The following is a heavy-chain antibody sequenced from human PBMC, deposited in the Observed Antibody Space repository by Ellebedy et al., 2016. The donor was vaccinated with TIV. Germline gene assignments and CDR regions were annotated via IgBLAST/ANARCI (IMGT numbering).Heavy chain of an antibody. CDR1: GYTFTSYG. CDR3: ARVQGSGFPDAFDI. D-gene: IGHD3-10*01. V-gene: IGHV1-18*01. Sequence: ASVKVSXXASGYTFTSYGISWVRQAPGQGLEWMGWISAYNGNTNYAQKLQGRVTMTTDTSTSTAYMELRSLRSDDTAVYYCARVQGSGFPDAFDIWGQGTMVTVSS. J-gene: IGHJ3*02. CDR2: ISAYNGNT.